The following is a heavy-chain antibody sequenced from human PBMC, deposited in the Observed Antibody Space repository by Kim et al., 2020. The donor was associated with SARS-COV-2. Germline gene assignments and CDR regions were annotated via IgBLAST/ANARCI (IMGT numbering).Heavy chain of an antibody. Sequence: GGSLRLSCAASGFTFSSYSMNWVRQAPGKGLEWVSSISSSSSYIYYADSVKGRFTISRDNAKNSLYLQMNSLRAEDTAVYYCARGRRDKPHIVVVTAILSYSTGYWYFDLWGRGTLVTVSS. J-gene: IGHJ2*01. D-gene: IGHD2-21*02. CDR2: ISSSSSYI. CDR3: ARGRRDKPHIVVVTAILSYSTGYWYFDL. V-gene: IGHV3-21*01. CDR1: GFTFSSYS.